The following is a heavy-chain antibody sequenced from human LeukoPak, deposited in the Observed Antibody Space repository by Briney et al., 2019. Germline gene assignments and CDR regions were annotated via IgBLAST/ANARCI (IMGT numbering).Heavy chain of an antibody. CDR2: IGAGGSKT. V-gene: IGHV3-23*01. J-gene: IGHJ4*02. D-gene: IGHD3-16*01. Sequence: GGSLRLSCAASGFTFSSFAMSWVRQAPGKGLEWVSIIGAGGSKTYYADSVKGRFTISRDNSKNTLYLQMNSLRAEDTAVYYCAKESPGDLDYWGQGTLVTVSS. CDR3: AKESPGDLDY. CDR1: GFTFSSFA.